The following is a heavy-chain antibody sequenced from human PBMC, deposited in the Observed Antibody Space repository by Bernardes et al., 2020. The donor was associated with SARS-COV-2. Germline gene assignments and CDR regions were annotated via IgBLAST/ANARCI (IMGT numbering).Heavy chain of an antibody. CDR1: GFTFSRYA. CDR3: AKDLSSGSTLYLYYGMDV. J-gene: IGHJ6*02. Sequence: GGSLRLSCTASGFTFSRYAMNWVRQAPGKGLEWVSAITGNGGSTFNAQSVRGRFTISRDNSRNTLDLQMNSLRAEDTAVYYCAKDLSSGSTLYLYYGMDVWGHGTTVTVSS. V-gene: IGHV3-23*01. D-gene: IGHD6-6*01. CDR2: ITGNGGST.